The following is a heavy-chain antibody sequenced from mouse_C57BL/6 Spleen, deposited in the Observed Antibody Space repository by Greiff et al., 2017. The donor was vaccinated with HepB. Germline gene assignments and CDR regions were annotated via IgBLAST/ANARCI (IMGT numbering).Heavy chain of an antibody. J-gene: IGHJ2*01. Sequence: VQLKQSGPELVKPGASVKMSCKASGYTFTDYNMHWVKQSHGKSLEWIGYINPNNGGTSYNQKFKGKATLTVNKSSSTAYMELRSLTSEDSAVYYCARGYYGSSYPSFDYWGQGTTLTVSS. CDR1: GYTFTDYN. D-gene: IGHD1-1*01. CDR3: ARGYYGSSYPSFDY. CDR2: INPNNGGT. V-gene: IGHV1-22*01.